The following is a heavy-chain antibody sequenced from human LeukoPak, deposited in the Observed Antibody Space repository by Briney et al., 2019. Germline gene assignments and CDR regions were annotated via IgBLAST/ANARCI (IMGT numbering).Heavy chain of an antibody. Sequence: GGSLRLSCAVSGLTFSIFGMSWVRQSPGKGLEWVSAISGSATGGITNYADSVKGRFTISRDDSKNTVYLQMNSLRLDDTAVYFCARDRAATQGWVEFDPWGQGTLVTVSS. CDR2: ISGSATGGIT. J-gene: IGHJ5*02. D-gene: IGHD1-26*01. V-gene: IGHV3-23*01. CDR3: ARDRAATQGWVEFDP. CDR1: GLTFSIFG.